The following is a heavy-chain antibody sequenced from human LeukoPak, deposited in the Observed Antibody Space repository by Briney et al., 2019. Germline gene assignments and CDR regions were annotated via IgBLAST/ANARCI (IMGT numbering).Heavy chain of an antibody. CDR3: AKVPYDSVGYYYFDY. J-gene: IGHJ4*02. CDR2: IWYDGSNK. V-gene: IGHV3-33*06. CDR1: GFTFSSYG. Sequence: GRSLRLSCAASGFTFSSYGVHWGRQAPGKGLEWVAVIWYDGSNKYYADSVKGRFTISRDNSKNTLYLQMNSLRAEDTALYYCAKVPYDSVGYYYFDYWGQGTLVTVSS. D-gene: IGHD3-22*01.